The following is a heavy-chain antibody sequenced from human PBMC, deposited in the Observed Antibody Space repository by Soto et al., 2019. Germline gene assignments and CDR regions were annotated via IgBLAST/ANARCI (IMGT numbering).Heavy chain of an antibody. CDR2: IIPILGIA. V-gene: IGHV1-69*04. CDR1: GGTFSSYS. Sequence: EASVKVSCKASGGTFSSYSISWVRQATGKGLEWMGRIIPILGIANYAQKFQGRVTITADKSTSTAYMELSSLRSEDTAVYYCARGHCSGGSCYHQYYFDYRGQGTLVTVSS. J-gene: IGHJ4*02. D-gene: IGHD2-15*01. CDR3: ARGHCSGGSCYHQYYFDY.